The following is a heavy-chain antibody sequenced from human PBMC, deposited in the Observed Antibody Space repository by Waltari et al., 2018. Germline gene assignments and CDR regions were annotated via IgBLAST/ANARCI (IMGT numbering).Heavy chain of an antibody. V-gene: IGHV4-59*01. Sequence: QAQLQESGPGLVKPSETLSLTCTVSGGSISSYYWSWIRQPPGKGLEWIGYIYYSGSTNYNPSLKSRVTISVDTSKNQFSLKLSSVTAADTAVYYCARDAAAAPWFDPWGQGTLVTVSS. D-gene: IGHD2-2*01. CDR2: IYYSGST. J-gene: IGHJ5*02. CDR3: ARDAAAAPWFDP. CDR1: GGSISSYY.